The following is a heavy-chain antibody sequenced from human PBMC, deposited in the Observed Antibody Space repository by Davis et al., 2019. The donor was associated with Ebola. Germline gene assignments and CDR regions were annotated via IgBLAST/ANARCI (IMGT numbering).Heavy chain of an antibody. CDR1: GFTFSSSW. Sequence: PGGSLRLSCAASGFTFSSSWMHWVRHAPGKGLVWVSRTNSDGSITSYADSVKGRFTISRDNAKSTLYLQMNSLTAEDTAVYYCVRTTYGAPEYWGQGTLVTVSS. J-gene: IGHJ4*02. CDR2: TNSDGSIT. V-gene: IGHV3-74*01. D-gene: IGHD4-17*01. CDR3: VRTTYGAPEY.